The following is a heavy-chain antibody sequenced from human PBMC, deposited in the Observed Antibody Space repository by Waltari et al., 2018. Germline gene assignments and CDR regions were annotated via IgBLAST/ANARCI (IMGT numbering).Heavy chain of an antibody. CDR3: AKRQKSHLLGLDWFDP. D-gene: IGHD2-8*02. CDR2: TSPGDSQT. Sequence: VQMVQSGAEVKEPGESLRISCKGSGFIFTDFWIGWVRQMPGRGLEWMGITSPGDSQTHYSPSVQGQVTISADRSVNTVYLQWNNLKASDTAIYYCAKRQKSHLLGLDWFDPWGQGTLVTVSS. V-gene: IGHV5-51*03. CDR1: GFIFTDFW. J-gene: IGHJ5*02.